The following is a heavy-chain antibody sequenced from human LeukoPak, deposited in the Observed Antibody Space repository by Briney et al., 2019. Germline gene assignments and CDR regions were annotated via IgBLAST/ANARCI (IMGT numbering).Heavy chain of an antibody. CDR2: INHSGST. CDR3: AREWGGWVGGYMDV. D-gene: IGHD1-26*01. J-gene: IGHJ6*03. V-gene: IGHV4-34*01. Sequence: SETLSLTCAVYGGSFSGYYWSWIRQPPGKGLEWIGEINHSGSTNYNPSLKSRVTISVDTSKNQLSLKLSSVTAADTAVYYCAREWGGWVGGYMDVWGKGTTVTVSS. CDR1: GGSFSGYY.